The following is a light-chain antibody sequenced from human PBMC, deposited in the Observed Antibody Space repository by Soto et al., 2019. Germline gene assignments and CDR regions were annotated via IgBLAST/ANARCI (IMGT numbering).Light chain of an antibody. J-gene: IGKJ4*01. CDR3: QQFNNYPPLT. Sequence: DIQMTQSPSTLSGSVGDRVTITCRASQTISSWLAWYQQKPGKAPKLLIYKASTLKSGVPSRFSGSGSGTEFTLTISSLQPEDFATYYCQQFNNYPPLTFGGGTKVEIK. CDR2: KAS. CDR1: QTISSW. V-gene: IGKV1-5*03.